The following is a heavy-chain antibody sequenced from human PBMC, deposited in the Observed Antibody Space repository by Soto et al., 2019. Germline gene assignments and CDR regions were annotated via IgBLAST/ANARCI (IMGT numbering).Heavy chain of an antibody. Sequence: GASVKVSCKASGYTFTSYGISWVRQAPGQGLEWMGWISVYNGNTNSAQKLQGRVTMTTDTSTSTAYMELRSLRSDDTAVYYCARGRYCSSTYYYYGMDVWGQGTTVTVSS. CDR1: GYTFTSYG. V-gene: IGHV1-18*01. J-gene: IGHJ6*02. D-gene: IGHD2-2*01. CDR3: ARGRYCSSTYYYYGMDV. CDR2: ISVYNGNT.